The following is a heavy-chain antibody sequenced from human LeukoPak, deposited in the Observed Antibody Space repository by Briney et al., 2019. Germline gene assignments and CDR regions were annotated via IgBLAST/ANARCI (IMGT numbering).Heavy chain of an antibody. CDR3: ARHSAYYDSSGYYPNWFDP. V-gene: IGHV5-51*01. Sequence: GESLKISCKGSGYSFTSYWIGWVRQMPGKGLEWMGIIYPGDSDTRYSPSFQDQVTISADKSISTAYLQWSSLKASDTAMYYCARHSAYYDSSGYYPNWFDPWGQGTLVTVSS. J-gene: IGHJ5*02. D-gene: IGHD3-22*01. CDR2: IYPGDSDT. CDR1: GYSFTSYW.